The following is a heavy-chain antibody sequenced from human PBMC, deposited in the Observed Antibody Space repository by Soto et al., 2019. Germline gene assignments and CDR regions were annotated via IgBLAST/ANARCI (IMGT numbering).Heavy chain of an antibody. V-gene: IGHV1-8*01. Sequence: ASVKVSCKASGYTFTSYDINWVRQATGQGLEWMGWMNPNSGNTGYAQKFQGRVTMTRNTSISTAYMELSSLRSEDTAVYYCARLDYDFWSSWAYYYYGMDVWGQGTTVTVSS. CDR1: GYTFTSYD. J-gene: IGHJ6*02. D-gene: IGHD3-3*01. CDR3: ARLDYDFWSSWAYYYYGMDV. CDR2: MNPNSGNT.